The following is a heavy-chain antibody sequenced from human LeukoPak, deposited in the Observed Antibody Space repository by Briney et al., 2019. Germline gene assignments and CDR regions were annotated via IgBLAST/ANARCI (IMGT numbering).Heavy chain of an antibody. J-gene: IGHJ4*02. CDR3: ARDRIDHPAYDSSGYHLGY. V-gene: IGHV1-46*01. CDR1: GYTFTSYY. CDR2: INPSGGST. Sequence: GASVKVSCKASGYTFTSYYMHWVRQAPGQGLEWMGIINPSGGSTSYAQKFQGRVTMTRDTSTSTVYMELSSLRSEDTAVYYCARDRIDHPAYDSSGYHLGYWGQGTLVTISS. D-gene: IGHD3-22*01.